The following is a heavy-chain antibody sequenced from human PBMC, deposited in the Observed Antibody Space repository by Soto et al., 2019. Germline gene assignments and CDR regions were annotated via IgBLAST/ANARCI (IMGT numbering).Heavy chain of an antibody. CDR2: IYNTGST. CDR3: ARDLWGYCGTDCYPLDV. J-gene: IGHJ6*02. V-gene: IGHV4-4*02. Sequence: SETLSLTCAVSGGSISDTNWWTWVRQTPGKGLEWIGEIYNTGSTMYSPSFKSRATISVDTSNNQFSLKLNSVTAADTAVYYCARDLWGYCGTDCYPLDVWGQGTTVTVSS. D-gene: IGHD2-21*02. CDR1: GGSISDTNW.